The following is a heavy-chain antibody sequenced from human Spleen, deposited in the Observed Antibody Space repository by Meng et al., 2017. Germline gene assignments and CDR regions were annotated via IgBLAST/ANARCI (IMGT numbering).Heavy chain of an antibody. V-gene: IGHV4-59*12. CDR2: IYYSGST. CDR1: GGSISSYY. J-gene: IGHJ6*02. D-gene: IGHD3-10*01. Sequence: SETLSLTCTVSGGSISSYYWSWIRQPPGKGLEWIGYIYYSGSTNYNPSLKSRVTISVDTSKNQFSLKLSSVTAADTAVYYCARDGPLLLWGGAGYDYYYGMDVWGRGNMVGVAS. CDR3: ARDGPLLLWGGAGYDYYYGMDV.